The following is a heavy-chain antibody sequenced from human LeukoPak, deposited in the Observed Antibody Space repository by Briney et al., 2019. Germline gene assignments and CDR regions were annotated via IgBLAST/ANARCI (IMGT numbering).Heavy chain of an antibody. J-gene: IGHJ6*02. CDR1: GFTFSSYA. D-gene: IGHD6-6*01. Sequence: GGSLRLSCAASGFTFSSYALHWVRQAPGKGLEWVTVISYDGSNKYYTDSVRGRFTISRDDSKNTLYLQMNSLRGEDTAVYYCAKSIAARQPNYYYGLDVWGQGTTVTVS. CDR2: ISYDGSNK. V-gene: IGHV3-30-3*01. CDR3: AKSIAARQPNYYYGLDV.